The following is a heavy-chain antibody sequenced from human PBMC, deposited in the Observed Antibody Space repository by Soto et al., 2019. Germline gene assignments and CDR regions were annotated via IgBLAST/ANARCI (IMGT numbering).Heavy chain of an antibody. J-gene: IGHJ5*02. CDR2: IKYSGTT. CDR1: GASVGSGGYY. V-gene: IGHV4-31*03. CDR3: ARDVRDTGYPYWFDP. D-gene: IGHD3-9*01. Sequence: SETLSLTCTVSGASVGSGGYYWSWIRQVPGKGLEWIGYIKYSGTTHYSPSLKSRVNISFDKSKNQVFLNLRSVTGADTAVYFCARDVRDTGYPYWFDPWGQGILVTVSS.